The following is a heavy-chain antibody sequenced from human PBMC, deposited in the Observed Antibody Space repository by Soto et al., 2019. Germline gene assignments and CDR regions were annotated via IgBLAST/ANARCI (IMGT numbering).Heavy chain of an antibody. J-gene: IGHJ4*02. CDR1: GFTYSNHA. CDR2: ISGSGGNT. V-gene: IGHV3-23*01. D-gene: IGHD3-16*01. CDR3: AKAGPYSYGYVRYYFDY. Sequence: GGSLRLSCAASGFTYSNHAMSWVRQAPGEGPEWVSGISGSGGNTFYADSVKGRFTISRDNSKNTLYLQMNSLTDEDTAVYYCAKAGPYSYGYVRYYFDYWGQGTLVTVSS.